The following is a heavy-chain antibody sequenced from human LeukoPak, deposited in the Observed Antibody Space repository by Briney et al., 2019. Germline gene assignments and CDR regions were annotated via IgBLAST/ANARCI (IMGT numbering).Heavy chain of an antibody. V-gene: IGHV3-53*01. Sequence: GGSLRLSCAASGFTFDDYTMHWVRQAPGKGLEWVSVIYSGGSTYYADSVKGRFTISRDNSKNTLYLQMNSLRAEDTAVYYCAREGGYDWGGAFDIWGQGTMVTVSS. CDR3: AREGGYDWGGAFDI. CDR2: IYSGGST. J-gene: IGHJ3*02. CDR1: GFTFDDYT. D-gene: IGHD5-12*01.